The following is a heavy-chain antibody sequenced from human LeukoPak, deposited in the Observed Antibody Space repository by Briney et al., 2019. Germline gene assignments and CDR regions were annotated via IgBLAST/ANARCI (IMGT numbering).Heavy chain of an antibody. J-gene: IGHJ3*02. CDR2: FDPEDGET. CDR3: ATPARSGYYFGAFDI. V-gene: IGHV1-24*01. D-gene: IGHD3-22*01. CDR1: GYTLTELS. Sequence: ASVKVSCKVSGYTLTELSMHWVRQAPGKGLEWMGGFDPEDGETIYAQKFQGRVTMTEDTSTDTAYMELSSLRSEDTAVYYCATPARSGYYFGAFDIWGQGTMVTVSS.